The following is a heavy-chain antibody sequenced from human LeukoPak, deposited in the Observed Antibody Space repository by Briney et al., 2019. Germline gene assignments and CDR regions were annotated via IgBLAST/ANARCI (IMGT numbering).Heavy chain of an antibody. CDR3: ARDLYSGYPYYFDY. V-gene: IGHV4-34*01. Sequence: SETLSLTCAVYSESFSGFYWSWIRQPPGKGLEWIGEINHSGSTNYNPSLKSRVTISVDTSKNQFSLKLSSVTAADTAVYYCARDLYSGYPYYFDYWGQGTLVTVSS. CDR2: INHSGST. J-gene: IGHJ4*02. CDR1: SESFSGFY. D-gene: IGHD5-12*01.